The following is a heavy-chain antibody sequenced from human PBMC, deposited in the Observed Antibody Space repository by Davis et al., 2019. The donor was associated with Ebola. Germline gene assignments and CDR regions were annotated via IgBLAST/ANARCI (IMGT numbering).Heavy chain of an antibody. CDR1: GYTFTGYY. J-gene: IGHJ6*04. CDR3: ARWGATPYYYGMDV. V-gene: IGHV1-69*13. CDR2: IIPIFGTT. Sequence: SVKVSCKASGYTFTGYYMHWVRQAPGQGLEWMGGIIPIFGTTNYAQKFQGRVTITADESTSTAYMELSSLRSEDTAVYYCARWGATPYYYGMDVWGKGTTVTVSS. D-gene: IGHD1-26*01.